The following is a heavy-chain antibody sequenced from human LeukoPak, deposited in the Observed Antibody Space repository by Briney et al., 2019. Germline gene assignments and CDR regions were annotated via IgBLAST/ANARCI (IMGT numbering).Heavy chain of an antibody. V-gene: IGHV4-38-2*02. CDR3: ASLTGISDY. J-gene: IGHJ4*02. Sequence: PSETLSLTCTVSGYSISSGYYWGRIRQPPGKGLEWIGSIYHSGSTYYNPSLKSRVTISVDTSKNQFSLKLSSVTAADTAVYYCASLTGISDYWGQGTLVTVSS. D-gene: IGHD1-20*01. CDR1: GYSISSGYY. CDR2: IYHSGST.